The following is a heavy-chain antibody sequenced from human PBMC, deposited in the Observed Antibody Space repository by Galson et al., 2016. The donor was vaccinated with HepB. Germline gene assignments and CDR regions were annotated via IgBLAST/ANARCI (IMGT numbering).Heavy chain of an antibody. Sequence: SETLSLTCSVSGGSINSYYWSWIRQPPGKGLEWIGFIFSSGSIKYNPSLRGRVILSVDTSKNQFSLKLTSVTAADTAMYYCARSTYSFHYWGQGILVTVSS. V-gene: IGHV4-59*01. J-gene: IGHJ4*02. CDR3: ARSTYSFHY. D-gene: IGHD2-2*01. CDR2: IFSSGSI. CDR1: GGSINSYY.